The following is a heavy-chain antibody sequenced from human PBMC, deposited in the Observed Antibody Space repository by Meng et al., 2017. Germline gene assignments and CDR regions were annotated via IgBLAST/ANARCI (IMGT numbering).Heavy chain of an antibody. CDR1: GFIFSNYA. D-gene: IGHD3-10*01. CDR2: ISYDKTNK. V-gene: IGHV3-30*04. J-gene: IGHJ3*02. Sequence: GGSLRLSCAASGFIFSNYAMHWVRQAPGKGLEWVAVISYDKTNKYYADSVKGRFTISRDNSKNTLFLQMNSLRAEDTAVYSCARDHRDFVRGAFDMWGQGTMVTVSS. CDR3: ARDHRDFVRGAFDM.